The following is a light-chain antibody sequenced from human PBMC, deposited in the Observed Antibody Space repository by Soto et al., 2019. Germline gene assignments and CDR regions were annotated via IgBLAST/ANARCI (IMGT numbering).Light chain of an antibody. CDR3: QQRVT. J-gene: IGKJ1*01. CDR2: DAS. CDR1: QSVSSY. V-gene: IGKV3-11*01. Sequence: EIVVTQSPATLSLSPRERALLSCSASQSVSSYLAWYQQKPGQAPRLLIYDASNRATGIPARFSGSGSGTDFTLSISSLEPEDFAVYYCQQRVTFGQGAKVDIK.